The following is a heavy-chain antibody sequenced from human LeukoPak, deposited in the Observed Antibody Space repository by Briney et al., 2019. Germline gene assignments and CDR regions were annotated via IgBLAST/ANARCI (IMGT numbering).Heavy chain of an antibody. CDR1: GFTVSSSY. CDR2: IYSGGTT. V-gene: IGHV3-53*01. Sequence: GGSLRLSCAASGFTVSSSYMSWVRQDPGKGLEWVSVIYSGGTTYYADSVKGRFTISRDNSKNTLYLQMNSLRAEDTAVYYCARARSSIAAYDYWGQGTLVTVSS. J-gene: IGHJ4*02. CDR3: ARARSSIAAYDY. D-gene: IGHD6-6*01.